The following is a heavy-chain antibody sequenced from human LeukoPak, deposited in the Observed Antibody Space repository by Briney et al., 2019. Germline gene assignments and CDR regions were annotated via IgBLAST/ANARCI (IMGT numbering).Heavy chain of an antibody. D-gene: IGHD1-26*01. CDR2: IYYSGST. CDR1: GGSISSYY. V-gene: IGHV4-59*01. Sequence: SETLSLTCTVSGGSISSYYWSWIRQPPGKVLEWIGYIYYSGSTNYNPSLKSRVTISVDTSKNQFSLKLSSVTAADTAVYYCARAKGSGSLVDYWGQGTLVTVSS. J-gene: IGHJ4*02. CDR3: ARAKGSGSLVDY.